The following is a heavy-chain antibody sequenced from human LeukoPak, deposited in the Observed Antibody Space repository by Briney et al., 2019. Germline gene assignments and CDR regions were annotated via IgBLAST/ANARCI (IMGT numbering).Heavy chain of an antibody. J-gene: IGHJ4*01. Sequence: GGSLRLSCAASGFTVSSNYMSWVRQAPGKGLEWVSVIYSGGSTYYADSVKGRFTISRDNSKNTLYLQMNSLRAEDTAVYYCARDEEDCSGGSCYFYHWGQGTLVTVSS. D-gene: IGHD2-15*01. CDR3: ARDEEDCSGGSCYFYH. V-gene: IGHV3-53*01. CDR1: GFTVSSNY. CDR2: IYSGGST.